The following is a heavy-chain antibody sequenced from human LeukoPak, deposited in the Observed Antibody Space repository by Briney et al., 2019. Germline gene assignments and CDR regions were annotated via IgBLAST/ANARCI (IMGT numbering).Heavy chain of an antibody. CDR3: AREGRMSMGIEY. V-gene: IGHV4-34*01. D-gene: IGHD4/OR15-4a*01. J-gene: IGHJ4*02. Sequence: SETLSLTCAVYGGSLSGYYWSWIRQSPGKGLEWIGEINHGGSTNYNPSLKSRVTMSVDTSKNHFSLKLSSVAAADTAVYFCAREGRMSMGIEYWGQGTLVTVSS. CDR2: INHGGST. CDR1: GGSLSGYY.